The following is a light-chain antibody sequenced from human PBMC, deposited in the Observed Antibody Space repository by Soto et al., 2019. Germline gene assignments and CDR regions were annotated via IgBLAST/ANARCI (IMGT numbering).Light chain of an antibody. CDR1: QSVSSY. Sequence: EIVLTQSPGTLSLSVGERVTLSCRASQSVSSYLAWYQQTPGQAPRLLIYDTSNRATGTPDRFSGSGSGTDFTLTISRLEPEDFTVYYCHQRSGWPLTFGGGTRVEIK. J-gene: IGKJ4*01. CDR2: DTS. CDR3: HQRSGWPLT. V-gene: IGKV3-11*01.